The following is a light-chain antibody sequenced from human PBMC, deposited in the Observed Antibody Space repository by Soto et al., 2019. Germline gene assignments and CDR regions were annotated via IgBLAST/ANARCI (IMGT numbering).Light chain of an antibody. CDR1: QNLLYSSNKRDY. CDR3: QQYNRLIT. V-gene: IGKV4-1*01. J-gene: IGKJ5*01. Sequence: DIVMTQSPDSLAVSLGERATINCRSSQNLLYSSNKRDYLAWYQQKPGKAPKLLVYDATSLESGVSSRFSGSGYGTDFTLSINNLQPDDFATYYCQQYNRLITFGQGTRLEIK. CDR2: DAT.